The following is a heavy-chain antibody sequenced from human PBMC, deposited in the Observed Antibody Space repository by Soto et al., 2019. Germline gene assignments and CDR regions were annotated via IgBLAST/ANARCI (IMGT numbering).Heavy chain of an antibody. CDR1: GGSISSYY. CDR2: IYTSGST. CDR3: ARDSAGGDVWGSYRYYLAPYYFDY. D-gene: IGHD3-16*02. V-gene: IGHV4-4*07. Sequence: PSETLSLTCTVSGGSISSYYWSWIRQPAGKGLEWIGRIYTSGSTNYNPSLKSRVTMSVDTSKNQFSLKLSSVTAADTAVYYCARDSAGGDVWGSYRYYLAPYYFDYWAREPWSPSP. J-gene: IGHJ4*02.